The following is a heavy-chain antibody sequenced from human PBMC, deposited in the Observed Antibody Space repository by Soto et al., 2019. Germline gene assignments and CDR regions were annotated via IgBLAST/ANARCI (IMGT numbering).Heavy chain of an antibody. CDR1: GFTFSAYG. CDR2: TSFDGRNN. CDR3: AKASVAGNCFDY. Sequence: ESGGGVVQPGRSLRLSCAASGFTFSAYGMHWVRQAPGKGLEWVADTSFDGRNNFYAASVKGRFTISRDNSKNTLYLQLNSLRAEDTALYYCAKASVAGNCFDYWGHGTLVTVSS. V-gene: IGHV3-30*18. J-gene: IGHJ4*01. D-gene: IGHD6-19*01.